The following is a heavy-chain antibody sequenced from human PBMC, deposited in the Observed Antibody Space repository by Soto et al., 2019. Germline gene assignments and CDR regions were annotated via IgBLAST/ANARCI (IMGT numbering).Heavy chain of an antibody. CDR2: IIPIFGTA. V-gene: IGHV1-69*13. Sequence: GASVKVSCKASGGTFSSYAISWVRQAPGQGLEWMGGIIPIFGTANYAQKFQGRVTITADESTSTAYMELSSLRSEDTAVYYCARCYSSTSCYYYYYGMDVWGQGTTVTVSS. CDR3: ARCYSSTSCYYYYYGMDV. J-gene: IGHJ6*02. D-gene: IGHD2-2*01. CDR1: GGTFSSYA.